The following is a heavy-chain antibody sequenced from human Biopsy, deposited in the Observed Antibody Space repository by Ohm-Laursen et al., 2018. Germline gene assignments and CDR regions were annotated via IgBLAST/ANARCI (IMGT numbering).Heavy chain of an antibody. CDR2: VSGSGTTI. CDR3: ARDGVGSYHDY. Sequence: SLRLSCAASGFTFSDYYMSWIRQAPGKGLEWLSYVSGSGTTIFYADSVKGRFTVSRDNAKNSLYLQMNSLTVEDTAVHYCARDGVGSYHDYWGQGTLVTVSS. CDR1: GFTFSDYY. V-gene: IGHV3-11*01. J-gene: IGHJ4*02. D-gene: IGHD3-16*02.